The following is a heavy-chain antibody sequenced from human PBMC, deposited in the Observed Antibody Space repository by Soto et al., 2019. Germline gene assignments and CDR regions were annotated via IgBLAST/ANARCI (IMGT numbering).Heavy chain of an antibody. Sequence: EVQLLESGGGLVQPGGSLRLSCAASGFTFSSYAMSWVRQAPGKGLEWVSAISGSGGSTYYADSVKGRFTISRDNSKNTLYLQMNSLRAEDPAVYYCAKDRAPVLRYFVPTLQDYYLDYWGQGPLVTVSS. J-gene: IGHJ4*02. V-gene: IGHV3-23*01. CDR1: GFTFSSYA. CDR2: ISGSGGST. CDR3: AKDRAPVLRYFVPTLQDYYLDY. D-gene: IGHD3-9*01.